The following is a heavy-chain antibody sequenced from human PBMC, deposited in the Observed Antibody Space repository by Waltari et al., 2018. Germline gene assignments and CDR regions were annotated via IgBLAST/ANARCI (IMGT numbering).Heavy chain of an antibody. CDR1: GYSISSGYY. V-gene: IGHV4-38-2*01. CDR2: IYHSGST. Sequence: QVQLQESGPGLVKPSETLSLTCAVPGYSISSGYYCGWIRTPPGKGLELIGSIYHSGSTYYNPSLKSRVTISVDTSKNQFSLKLSSVTAADTAVYYCARHNRGSSSWYGDFDYWGQGTLVTVSS. CDR3: ARHNRGSSSWYGDFDY. D-gene: IGHD6-13*01. J-gene: IGHJ4*02.